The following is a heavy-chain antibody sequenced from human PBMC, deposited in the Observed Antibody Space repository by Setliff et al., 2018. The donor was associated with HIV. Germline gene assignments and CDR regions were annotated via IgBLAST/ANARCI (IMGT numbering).Heavy chain of an antibody. CDR3: ARHPIHTYGYGAFDF. CDR1: GYSFTSYW. D-gene: IGHD5-18*01. CDR2: IYPGDSSS. Sequence: PGESLKISCKGSGYSFTSYWISWVRQMPGKGLEWMGVIYPGDSSSKYSPSFQGQVTISVDTSISTAYLQWNSLKASDTAIYYCARHPIHTYGYGAFDFWGRGTLVTVSS. V-gene: IGHV5-51*01. J-gene: IGHJ4*02.